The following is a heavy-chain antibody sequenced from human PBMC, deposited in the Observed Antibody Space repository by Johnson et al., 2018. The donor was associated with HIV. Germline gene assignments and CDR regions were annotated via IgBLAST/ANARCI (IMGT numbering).Heavy chain of an antibody. J-gene: IGHJ3*01. D-gene: IGHD6-19*01. CDR1: GFTVSSNY. CDR2: IYSDGST. CDR3: ARVALTVAGIAFETLDV. V-gene: IGHV3-53*01. Sequence: VQLVESGGGLIQPGGSLRLSCAASGFTVSSNYMSWVRQAPGKGLEWVSIIYSDGSTYYADSVKGRFTISRDNSKNTVYLQMNSLRAEDTAVYYCARVALTVAGIAFETLDVWGQGTMVIVSS.